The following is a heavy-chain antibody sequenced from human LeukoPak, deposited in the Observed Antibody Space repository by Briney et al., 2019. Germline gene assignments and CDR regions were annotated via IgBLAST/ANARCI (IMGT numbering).Heavy chain of an antibody. D-gene: IGHD5-18*01. CDR3: AREYVDTAMVRFDY. J-gene: IGHJ4*02. V-gene: IGHV3-7*01. CDR2: IKQDGSEK. Sequence: GGSLRLSCAASGFTFSSYWMSWVRQAPGKGLEWVANIKQDGSEKYYVDSVKGRFTISRDNAKNPLYLQMNSLRAEDTAVYYCAREYVDTAMVRFDYWGQGTLVTVSS. CDR1: GFTFSSYW.